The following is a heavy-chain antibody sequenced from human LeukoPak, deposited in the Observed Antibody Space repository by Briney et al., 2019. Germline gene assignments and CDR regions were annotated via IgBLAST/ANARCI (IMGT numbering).Heavy chain of an antibody. V-gene: IGHV3-48*01. CDR1: GFTFSSYS. CDR3: ARGTAAATGSLYYFDY. Sequence: GGSLRLSSAASGFTFSSYSMNWVRQAPGKGLEWVSYISSSSSTIYYADSVKGRFTISRDNAKNSLYLQMNSLRAEDTAVYYCARGTAAATGSLYYFDYWGQGTLVTLSS. D-gene: IGHD6-13*01. J-gene: IGHJ4*02. CDR2: ISSSSSTI.